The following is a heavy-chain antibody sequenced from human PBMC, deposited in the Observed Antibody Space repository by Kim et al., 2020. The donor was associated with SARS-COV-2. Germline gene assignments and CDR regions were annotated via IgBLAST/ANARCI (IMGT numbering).Heavy chain of an antibody. CDR1: GGSFSGYY. D-gene: IGHD1-26*01. CDR2: INHSGST. Sequence: SETLSLTCAVYGGSFSGYYWSWIRQPPGKGLEWIGEINHSGSTNYNPPLKSRVTISVDTSKNQSSLKLSSVTAADTAVYYCARGLGGLVGATSHYFDYCGQGTLVTVSS. V-gene: IGHV4-34*01. J-gene: IGHJ4*02. CDR3: ARGLGGLVGATSHYFDY.